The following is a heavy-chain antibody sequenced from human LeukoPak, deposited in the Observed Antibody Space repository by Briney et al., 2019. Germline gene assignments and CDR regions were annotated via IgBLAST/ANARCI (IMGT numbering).Heavy chain of an antibody. CDR1: GGSFSGYY. D-gene: IGHD6-6*01. J-gene: IGHJ4*02. CDR3: ARGKRRSSSSVGYFDY. CDR2: INHSGST. Sequence: PSETLSLTCAVYGGSFSGYYWSWIRQPPGKGLEWIGEINHSGSTNYNPSLKSRVTISVDTSKNQFSLKLSSVTAADTAVYCCARGKRRSSSSVGYFDYWGQGTLVTVSS. V-gene: IGHV4-34*01.